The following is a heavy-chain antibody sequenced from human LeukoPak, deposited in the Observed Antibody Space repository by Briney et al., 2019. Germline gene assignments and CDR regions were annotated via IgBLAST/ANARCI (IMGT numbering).Heavy chain of an antibody. CDR1: GGSISSGSYS. J-gene: IGHJ6*03. D-gene: IGHD2-2*01. Sequence: SETLSLTCTVSGGSISSGSYSWSWIRQPAGKGLEWIGRIYTSGSTNYNPSLKSRVTISVDTSKNQFSLKLSSVTAADTAVYYCARVPIVVVPAAMEEYYYYYYMDVWGKGTTVTVSS. CDR3: ARVPIVVVPAAMEEYYYYYYMDV. V-gene: IGHV4-61*02. CDR2: IYTSGST.